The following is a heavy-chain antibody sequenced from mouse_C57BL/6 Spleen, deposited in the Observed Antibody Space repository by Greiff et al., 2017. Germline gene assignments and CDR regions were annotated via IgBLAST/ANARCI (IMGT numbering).Heavy chain of an antibody. Sequence: QVQLQQPGAELVKPGASVKLSCKASGFTFNSYWMQWVNQRPGQGLEWIGGIDPADSYTNDNQKFKGKATLTVDTASSTAYMQLSSLTSEDSADYYCGRYGYDVREAMGDWGQGTTVTVSS. J-gene: IGHJ4*01. CDR2: IDPADSYT. D-gene: IGHD2-2*01. CDR1: GFTFNSYW. V-gene: IGHV1-50*01. CDR3: GRYGYDVREAMGD.